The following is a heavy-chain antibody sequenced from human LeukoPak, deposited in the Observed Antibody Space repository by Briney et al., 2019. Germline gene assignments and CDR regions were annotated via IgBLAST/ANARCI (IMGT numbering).Heavy chain of an antibody. Sequence: SETLSLTCTVSDGSISSYYWSWIRQPPGKGLEWIGYIYDSGSTNYNPSLKSRVSISVDTSKNQFSLRLNSVTAADTAVYYCARGDSTGGDGYNYPTYYYFYMDVWGKGTTVTVSS. CDR1: DGSISSYY. CDR3: ARGDSTGGDGYNYPTYYYFYMDV. CDR2: IYDSGST. J-gene: IGHJ6*03. V-gene: IGHV4-59*01. D-gene: IGHD5-24*01.